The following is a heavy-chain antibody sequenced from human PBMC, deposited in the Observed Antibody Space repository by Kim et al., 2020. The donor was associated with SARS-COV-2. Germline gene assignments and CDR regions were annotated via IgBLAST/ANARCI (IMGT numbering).Heavy chain of an antibody. J-gene: IGHJ3*02. V-gene: IGHV5-51*01. D-gene: IGHD2-8*01. CDR1: GYSFTSYW. CDR2: IYPGDSDT. Sequence: GESLKISCKGSGYSFTSYWIGWVRQMPGKGLEWMGIIYPGDSDTRYSPSFQGQVTISADKSISTAYLQWSSLKASDTAMYYCARQSSGGFSNFLVFCDIWGQGTMVTVSS. CDR3: ARQSSGGFSNFLVFCDI.